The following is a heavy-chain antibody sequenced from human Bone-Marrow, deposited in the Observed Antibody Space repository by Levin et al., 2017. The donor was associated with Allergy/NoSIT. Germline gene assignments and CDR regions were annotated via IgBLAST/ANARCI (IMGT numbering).Heavy chain of an antibody. J-gene: IGHJ4*02. D-gene: IGHD4/OR15-4a*01. CDR1: GYTLSELS. Sequence: GESLKISCKVSGYTLSELSMHWVRQAPGKGLEWMGGFEPEDGETIYAQKFQGRVTMTEDTSTDTAYMELSSLRPGDTAVYYCAIATMVTEIDYWGQGTLVTVSS. CDR3: AIATMVTEIDY. CDR2: FEPEDGET. V-gene: IGHV1-24*01.